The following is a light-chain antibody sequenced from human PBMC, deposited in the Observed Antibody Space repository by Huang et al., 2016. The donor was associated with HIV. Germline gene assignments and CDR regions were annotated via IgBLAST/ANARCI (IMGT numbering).Light chain of an antibody. Sequence: INCKSSQSVLYSSNNKNYLAWYQQKPGQPPKLLIYWASTRESGVPDRFSGSGSGTDFTLTISSLQAEDVAVYYCQQYYSTPLTFGGGTKVEIK. CDR1: QSVLYSSNNKNY. CDR2: WAS. CDR3: QQYYSTPLT. J-gene: IGKJ4*01. V-gene: IGKV4-1*01.